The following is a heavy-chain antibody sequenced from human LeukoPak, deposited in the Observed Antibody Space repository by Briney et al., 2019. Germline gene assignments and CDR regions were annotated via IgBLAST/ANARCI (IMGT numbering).Heavy chain of an antibody. V-gene: IGHV3-33*01. J-gene: IGHJ4*02. CDR1: GFTFSSYG. D-gene: IGHD2-15*01. Sequence: PGGSLRLSCAASGFTFSSYGMHWVREAPGKGLEWVAVIWYYGSNKYYADSVKGRFTISRDNSKNTLYLQMNSLRAEDTAVYYCARESLGYCSGGSCLPYWGQGTLVTVSS. CDR2: IWYYGSNK. CDR3: ARESLGYCSGGSCLPY.